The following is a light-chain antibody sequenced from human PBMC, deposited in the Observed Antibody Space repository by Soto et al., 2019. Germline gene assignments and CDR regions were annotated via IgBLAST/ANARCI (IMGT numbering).Light chain of an antibody. CDR1: SSDVGSYNL. V-gene: IGLV2-14*02. CDR2: EGS. Sequence: QSALTQPASVSGSPGQSITISCTGTSSDVGSYNLVSWYQQHPGKAPKVMIYEGSKRPSGVSNRFSGSKSGNTASLTVSGLQPEDEADYYCSSYAGSNKSVFGTGTKVTVL. CDR3: SSYAGSNKSV. J-gene: IGLJ1*01.